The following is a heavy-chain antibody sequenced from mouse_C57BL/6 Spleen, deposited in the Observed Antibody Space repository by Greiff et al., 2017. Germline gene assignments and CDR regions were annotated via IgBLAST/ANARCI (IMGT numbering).Heavy chain of an antibody. CDR1: GFTFSSYA. J-gene: IGHJ1*03. Sequence: EVKVVESGGGLVKPGGSLKLSCAASGFTFSSYAMSWVRQTPEKRLEWVATISDGGSYTYYPDNVKGRFTISRDNAKNNLYLQMSHLKSEDTAMYYCARDRDYGSSRGYFDVWGTGTTVTVSS. D-gene: IGHD1-1*01. CDR3: ARDRDYGSSRGYFDV. CDR2: ISDGGSYT. V-gene: IGHV5-4*01.